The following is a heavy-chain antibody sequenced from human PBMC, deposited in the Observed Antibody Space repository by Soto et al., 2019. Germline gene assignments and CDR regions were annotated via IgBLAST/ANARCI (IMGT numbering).Heavy chain of an antibody. CDR1: GYTFTSYG. CDR2: ISAYNGNR. J-gene: IGHJ4*02. CDR3: AREGSSKRDGADY. Sequence: QVQLVQSGAEVKKPGASVTVSCKASGYTFTSYGISWVRQAPGQGLEWMAWISAYNGNRNYAQKFQDRVTMTTDTSTGTAYVELRSLSSDDTAVYYCAREGSSKRDGADYWGQGTLVTVSS. V-gene: IGHV1-18*01. D-gene: IGHD3-10*01.